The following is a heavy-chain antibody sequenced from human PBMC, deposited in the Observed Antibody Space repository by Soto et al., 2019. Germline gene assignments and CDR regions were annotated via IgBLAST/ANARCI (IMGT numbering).Heavy chain of an antibody. CDR1: GFSLSTGIMG. CDR3: VGGLATLPLFDFDF. V-gene: IGHV2-26*01. D-gene: IGHD6-6*01. CDR2: IFSDAER. J-gene: IGHJ3*01. Sequence: GPTLVNPTETLTLTCAVSGFSLSTGIMGVSWIRQPPGKAPEWLAHIFSDAERSYSTSMESRLTISKDTSGSQVVLTMTNIDPLDTATYYCVGGLATLPLFDFDFWDHGTMVTASS.